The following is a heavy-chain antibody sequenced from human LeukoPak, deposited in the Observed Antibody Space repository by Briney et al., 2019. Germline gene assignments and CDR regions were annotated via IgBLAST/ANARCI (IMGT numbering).Heavy chain of an antibody. D-gene: IGHD3-22*01. CDR2: SNPNSGGT. J-gene: IGHJ3*02. CDR3: ARSLYYYDSSGLHDAFDI. Sequence: ASVKVSCKASGYTFTGYYMHWVRQAPGQGLEWMGWSNPNSGGTNYVQKFQGRVTMTRGTSISTDYMELSRLRADDTAVYYCARSLYYYDSSGLHDAFDIWGQGTMVTVSS. CDR1: GYTFTGYY. V-gene: IGHV1-2*02.